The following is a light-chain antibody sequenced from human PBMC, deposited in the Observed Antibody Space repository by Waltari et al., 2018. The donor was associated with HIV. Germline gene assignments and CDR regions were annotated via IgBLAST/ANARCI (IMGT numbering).Light chain of an antibody. CDR2: DVS. CDR1: SSDVGGYIY. J-gene: IGLJ1*01. CDR3: SSYTSSSTYV. Sequence: QSALTQPASVSGSPGQSTTISCTGTSSDVGGYIYVSWYQQHPGKAPKLMIYDVSNRPSGFSNRFSGSKSGNTASLTISGLQAEDEADYYCSSYTSSSTYVFGTGTKVTVL. V-gene: IGLV2-14*03.